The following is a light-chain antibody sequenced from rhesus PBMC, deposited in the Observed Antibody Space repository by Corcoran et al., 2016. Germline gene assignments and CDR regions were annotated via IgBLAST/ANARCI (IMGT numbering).Light chain of an antibody. CDR1: QGISSW. CDR3: QQYSSRPWT. V-gene: IGKV1-22*01. Sequence: DIQMTQSPSSLSASVGDTVTITCRASQGISSWLAWYQQKPGKAPKFLNYKASSVQSGFPSRFIGSGAGTDFTLTSSKLQSEDFATYYCQQYSSRPWTFGQGTKVEIK. CDR2: KAS. J-gene: IGKJ1*01.